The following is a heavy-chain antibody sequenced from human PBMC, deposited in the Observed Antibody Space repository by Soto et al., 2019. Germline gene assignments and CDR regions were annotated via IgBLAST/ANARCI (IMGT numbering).Heavy chain of an antibody. Sequence: SETLSLTCVVSGGSFSDYKWTWIRQSPEKGLEWIGEIRHNGDTNSKPSLRSRLTMSLDTSKNQFSLHLSSVTSADTAVYFCAGGPDYGDYDAWGQGILVTVSS. D-gene: IGHD4-17*01. CDR3: AGGPDYGDYDA. J-gene: IGHJ5*02. CDR1: GGSFSDYK. CDR2: IRHNGDT. V-gene: IGHV4-34*01.